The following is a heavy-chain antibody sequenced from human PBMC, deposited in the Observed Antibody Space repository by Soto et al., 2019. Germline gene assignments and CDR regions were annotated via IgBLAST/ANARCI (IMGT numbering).Heavy chain of an antibody. CDR3: AKERCPVTTVRGVLFDD. CDR2: ISGSGGST. J-gene: IGHJ4*02. D-gene: IGHD3-10*01. Sequence: GSLRLSCAASGFTFSSYAMSWVRQAPGKGLEWVSAISGSGGSTYYADSVKGRFTISRDNSKNTLYLQMNSLRAEDTAVYYCAKERCPVTTVRGVLFDDWGQGTLVTVFS. CDR1: GFTFSSYA. V-gene: IGHV3-23*01.